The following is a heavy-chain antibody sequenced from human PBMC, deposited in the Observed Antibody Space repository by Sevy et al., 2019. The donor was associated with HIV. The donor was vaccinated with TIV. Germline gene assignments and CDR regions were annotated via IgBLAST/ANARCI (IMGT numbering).Heavy chain of an antibody. CDR3: ARVNLYSGSYQTFDY. Sequence: SETLSLTCTVSGGSISSYYWSWIRQPPGKGLEWIGYIYYSGSTNYNPSLKSRVTISVDTSKNQFSLKLRSVTAADTAVYYCARVNLYSGSYQTFDYWGQGTLVTVSS. D-gene: IGHD1-26*01. J-gene: IGHJ4*02. CDR1: GGSISSYY. V-gene: IGHV4-59*01. CDR2: IYYSGST.